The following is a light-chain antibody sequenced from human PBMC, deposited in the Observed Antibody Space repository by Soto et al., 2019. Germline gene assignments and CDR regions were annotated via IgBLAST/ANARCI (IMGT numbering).Light chain of an antibody. Sequence: DIVMTQSPDSLAVSLGERATINCKSSQIVLYSSNNKNYLAWYQQRPGQPPKLLIYWASTRESGVPDRFSVSGSGTDFTLTITSLQHEDVAVYYCQQYESTPPTFGQGTKVEIK. V-gene: IGKV4-1*01. J-gene: IGKJ2*01. CDR1: QIVLYSSNNKNY. CDR3: QQYESTPPT. CDR2: WAS.